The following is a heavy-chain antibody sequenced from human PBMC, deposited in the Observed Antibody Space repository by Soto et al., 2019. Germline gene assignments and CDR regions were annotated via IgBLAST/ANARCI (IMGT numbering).Heavy chain of an antibody. CDR2: ISWNSGSI. V-gene: IGHV3-9*01. CDR1: GFTFDDYV. CDR3: AKDILPGAPYGGYGAYFDY. J-gene: IGHJ4*02. Sequence: GGSLRLSCAASGFTFDDYVMHWVRQAPGKGLEWVSGISWNSGSIGYADSVKGRFTISRDNAKNSLYLQMNSLRAEDTALYYCAKDILPGAPYGGYGAYFDYWGQGTLVTVSS. D-gene: IGHD1-26*01.